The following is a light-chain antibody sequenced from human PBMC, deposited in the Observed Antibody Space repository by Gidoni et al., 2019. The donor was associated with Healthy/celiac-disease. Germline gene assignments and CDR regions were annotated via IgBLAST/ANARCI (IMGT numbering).Light chain of an antibody. CDR3: QHEYS. CDR1: QSVSSSY. J-gene: IGKJ2*03. V-gene: IGKV3-20*01. CDR2: GAS. Sequence: EFVLTQSPGTLSLSPGERATLPCRASQSVSSSYLAWYQQKPGQAPRLLIYGASSRATGIPDRFSGSGSGTDFTLTISRLEPEDFAVYYCQHEYSFGQGTKLEIK.